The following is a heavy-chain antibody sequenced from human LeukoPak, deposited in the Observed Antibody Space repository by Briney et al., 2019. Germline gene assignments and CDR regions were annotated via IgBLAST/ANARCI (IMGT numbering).Heavy chain of an antibody. CDR2: IYYSGST. J-gene: IGHJ4*02. D-gene: IGHD1-26*01. CDR1: GGSISSHY. CDR3: ARRSDSGSDDGEDYFDY. V-gene: IGHV4-59*08. Sequence: SSETLSLTCTVSGGSISSHYWSWIRQPPGKGLEWIGYIYYSGSTNYNPSLKSRVTISVDTSKKQFSLKLTSVTAADTAVYFCARRSDSGSDDGEDYFDYWGRGALVTVSS.